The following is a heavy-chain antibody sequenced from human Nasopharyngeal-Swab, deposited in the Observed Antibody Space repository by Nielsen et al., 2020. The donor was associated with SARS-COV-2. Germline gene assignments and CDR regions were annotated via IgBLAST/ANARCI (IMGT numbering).Heavy chain of an antibody. V-gene: IGHV3-33*08. CDR3: ASETTVRDYGDYVAGGMDV. CDR2: IWYDGSNK. J-gene: IGHJ6*02. CDR1: GFTFSSYA. Sequence: GESLKISCAASGFTFSSYAMHWVRQAPGKGLEWVAVIWYDGSNKYYADSVKGRFTISRDNSKNTLYLQMNSLRAEDTAVYYCASETTVRDYGDYVAGGMDVWGQGTTVTVSS. D-gene: IGHD4-17*01.